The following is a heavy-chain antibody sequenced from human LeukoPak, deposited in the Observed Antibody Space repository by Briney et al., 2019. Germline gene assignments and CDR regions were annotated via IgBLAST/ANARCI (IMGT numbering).Heavy chain of an antibody. CDR1: GGTFSSYA. Sequence: AASVKVSCKASGGTFSSYAISWVRQAPGQGLEWMGGIIPIFGTANYAQKFQGRVTITTDESTSTAYMELSSLRSEDTAVYYCARDTSLAADIKSGDYYYYYMDVWGKGTTVTVSS. CDR3: ARDTSLAADIKSGDYYYYYMDV. CDR2: IIPIFGTA. D-gene: IGHD6-6*01. J-gene: IGHJ6*03. V-gene: IGHV1-69*05.